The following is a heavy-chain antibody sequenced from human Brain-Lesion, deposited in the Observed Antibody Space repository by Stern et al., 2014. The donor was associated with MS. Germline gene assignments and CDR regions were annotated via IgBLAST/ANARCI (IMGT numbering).Heavy chain of an antibody. CDR2: SDHSGST. J-gene: IGHJ4*02. V-gene: IGHV4-4*02. CDR3: ARFPASRPHVFDS. Sequence: VQLVESGPGLVKPSGTLSLTCAVSGGSISSSNWWSWVRQSPGKGLEWIGESDHSGSTIYNPSLKSRVTVSVDKPKTRFPLTRGSGTAADTAVYFCARFPASRPHVFDSWGQGTLVTVSS. D-gene: IGHD6-13*01. CDR1: GGSISSSNW.